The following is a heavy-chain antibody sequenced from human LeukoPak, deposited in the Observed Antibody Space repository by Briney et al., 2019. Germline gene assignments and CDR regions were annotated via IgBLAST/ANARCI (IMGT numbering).Heavy chain of an antibody. Sequence: ASVKVSCKASGGTFSSYAISWVRQAPGQGLEWMGGIIPIFGTANYAQKFQGRVTITADESTSTAYMELSSLRSEDTAVYDCARELDYYDSSGYYSAAFDIWGQGTMVTVSS. CDR2: IIPIFGTA. CDR1: GGTFSSYA. J-gene: IGHJ3*02. D-gene: IGHD3-22*01. V-gene: IGHV1-69*01. CDR3: ARELDYYDSSGYYSAAFDI.